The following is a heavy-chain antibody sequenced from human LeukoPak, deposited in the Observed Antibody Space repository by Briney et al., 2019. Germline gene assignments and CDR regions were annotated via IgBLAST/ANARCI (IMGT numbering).Heavy chain of an antibody. CDR1: GYTFTSYD. D-gene: IGHD7-27*01. CDR3: ARGPKTGDGSRWGRFDP. J-gene: IGHJ5*02. V-gene: IGHV1-8*01. CDR2: MNPNSGNT. Sequence: RASVKVSCKASGYTFTSYDINWVRQATGQGLEWMGWMNPNSGNTGYAQKFQGRVTMTRNTSISTAYMELSSLRSEDTAVYYCARGPKTGDGSRWGRFDPWGQGTLVTVSS.